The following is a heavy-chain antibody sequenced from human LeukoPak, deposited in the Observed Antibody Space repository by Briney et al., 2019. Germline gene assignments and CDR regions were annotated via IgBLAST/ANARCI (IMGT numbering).Heavy chain of an antibody. V-gene: IGHV4-61*02. D-gene: IGHD3-10*01. CDR1: GGSIRSGSDY. CDR2: IDSGGST. CDR3: ARGGSGSYFEY. J-gene: IGHJ4*02. Sequence: PSETLSLTCNVSGGSIRSGSDYWSWIRQPAGKGLEWIGRIDSGGSTNYNPSLKSRVTISVDTSKNQFSLKLSSVTAADTAVYYCARGGSGSYFEYWGQGTLVTVSS.